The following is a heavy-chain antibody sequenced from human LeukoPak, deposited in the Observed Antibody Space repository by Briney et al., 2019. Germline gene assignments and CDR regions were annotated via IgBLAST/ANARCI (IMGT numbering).Heavy chain of an antibody. V-gene: IGHV3-53*01. J-gene: IGHJ4*02. Sequence: GGSLRLSCAASGFPFSTYAMSWVRQAPGKGLEWVSVIYSGGSTYYADSVKGRFTISRDNSKNTLYLQMNSLRAEDTAVYYCARAFGMYPDYWGQGTLVTVSS. CDR2: IYSGGST. D-gene: IGHD3-16*01. CDR1: GFPFSTYA. CDR3: ARAFGMYPDY.